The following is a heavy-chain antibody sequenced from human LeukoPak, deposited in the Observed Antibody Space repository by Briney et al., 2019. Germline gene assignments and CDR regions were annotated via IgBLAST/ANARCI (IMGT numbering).Heavy chain of an antibody. J-gene: IGHJ4*02. Sequence: ASVKVSCKASGYTFTSYAMHWVRQAPGQRLEWMGWINAGNGNTKYSRKFQGRVTITRDTSASTAYMELSSLRSEDTAVYYCARASGQDFDYWGQGTLVTVSS. D-gene: IGHD7-27*01. CDR3: ARASGQDFDY. CDR2: INAGNGNT. CDR1: GYTFTSYA. V-gene: IGHV1-3*01.